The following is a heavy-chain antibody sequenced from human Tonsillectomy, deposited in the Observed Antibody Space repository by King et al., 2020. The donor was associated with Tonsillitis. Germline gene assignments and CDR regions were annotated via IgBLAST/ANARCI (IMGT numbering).Heavy chain of an antibody. Sequence: VQLQQWGAGLLKPSETLSLTCAIYGGSFSGYYWSWIRQPPGKGLEWIGEINHRGGTIYNPSLKSRVTISVDTSKNQFSLKLTSVTAADTAVYYCARGRSLPGVVTATRDYWGQGTLVTVSS. D-gene: IGHD2-15*01. CDR2: INHRGGT. V-gene: IGHV4-34*01. CDR3: ARGRSLPGVVTATRDY. CDR1: GGSFSGYY. J-gene: IGHJ4*02.